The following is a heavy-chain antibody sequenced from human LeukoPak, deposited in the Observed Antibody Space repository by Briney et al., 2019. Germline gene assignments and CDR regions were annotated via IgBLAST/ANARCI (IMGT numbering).Heavy chain of an antibody. Sequence: ASVKVSCKASGGTFSSYAISWVRQAPGQGLEWMGRIIPILGIANYAQKFQGRVTITADKSTSTAYMELSSLRSEDTAVYYCARVDTAMVTGFGYWGQGTLVTVSS. CDR1: GGTFSSYA. CDR2: IIPILGIA. D-gene: IGHD5-18*01. V-gene: IGHV1-69*04. J-gene: IGHJ4*02. CDR3: ARVDTAMVTGFGY.